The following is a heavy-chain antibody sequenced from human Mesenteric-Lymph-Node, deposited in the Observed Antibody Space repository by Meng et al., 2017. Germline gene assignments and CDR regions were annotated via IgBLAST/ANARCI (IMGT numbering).Heavy chain of an antibody. CDR1: GFTFSSYW. CDR2: INSDGSST. V-gene: IGHV3-74*01. D-gene: IGHD5-18*01. Sequence: AGSLRLSCAAPGFTFSSYWMHWVRPAPRKGLVWVSRINSDGSSTSYADSVKGRFTISRDNAKNTLYLQMNSLRAEDTAVYYCAREDRGYSYGYVLYWGQGTLVTVSS. J-gene: IGHJ4*02. CDR3: AREDRGYSYGYVLY.